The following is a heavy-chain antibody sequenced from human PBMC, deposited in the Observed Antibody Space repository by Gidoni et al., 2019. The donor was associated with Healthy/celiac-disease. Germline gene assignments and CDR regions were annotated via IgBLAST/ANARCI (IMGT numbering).Heavy chain of an antibody. D-gene: IGHD3-9*01. CDR2: INPSGGST. CDR1: GYTFTSYY. Sequence: QVQLVQSGAEVKKPGASVKVSCNASGYTFTSYYMHWVRQAPGQGLEWMGIINPSGGSTSYAQKFQGRVTMTRDTSTSTVYMELSSLRSEDTAVYYCARTKPLAYDILTGSFDPWGQGTLVTVSS. V-gene: IGHV1-46*01. CDR3: ARTKPLAYDILTGSFDP. J-gene: IGHJ5*02.